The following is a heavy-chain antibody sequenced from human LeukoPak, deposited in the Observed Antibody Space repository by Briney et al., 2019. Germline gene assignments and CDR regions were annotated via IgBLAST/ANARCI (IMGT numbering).Heavy chain of an antibody. J-gene: IGHJ4*02. CDR1: GFTFSSYA. V-gene: IGHV3-7*01. CDR3: ARDFHYYDSSGYYPIFDY. Sequence: GGSLRLSCAASGFTFSSYAMSWVRQAPGKGLEWVANIKQDGSEKLYVDSVKGRFTISRDNAKNSLYLQINSLRAEDMAVYYCARDFHYYDSSGYYPIFDYWGQGTLVTVSS. CDR2: IKQDGSEK. D-gene: IGHD3-22*01.